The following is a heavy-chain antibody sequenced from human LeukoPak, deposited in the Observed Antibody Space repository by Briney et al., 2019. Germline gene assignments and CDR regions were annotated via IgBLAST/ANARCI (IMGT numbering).Heavy chain of an antibody. V-gene: IGHV4-38-2*02. CDR2: IYYSGST. CDR3: APSDILTGEDY. J-gene: IGHJ4*02. Sequence: SSETLSLTCTVSGYSITSGYYWGWIRQPPGKGLEWIGSIYYSGSTYYNPSLKSRVTISVDTSKNQFSLKLSSVTAADTAVYYCAPSDILTGEDYWGQGTLVTVSS. D-gene: IGHD3-9*01. CDR1: GYSITSGYY.